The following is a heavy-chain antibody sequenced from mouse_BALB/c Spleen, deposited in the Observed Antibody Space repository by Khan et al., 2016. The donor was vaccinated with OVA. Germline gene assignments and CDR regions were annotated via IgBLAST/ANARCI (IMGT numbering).Heavy chain of an antibody. J-gene: IGHJ2*01. CDR1: GYSLTSYG. CDR2: IWAGGST. Sequence: VQLKESGPGLVEPSQSLSITCTVSGYSLTSYGVHWVRQPPGKGLEWLGVIWAGGSTNYNYALMSRLSISKDNSKSHVFFKMNSLQTDDTSMYYCARLEDKWGQGTTLTVSS. CDR3: ARLEDK. V-gene: IGHV2-9*02.